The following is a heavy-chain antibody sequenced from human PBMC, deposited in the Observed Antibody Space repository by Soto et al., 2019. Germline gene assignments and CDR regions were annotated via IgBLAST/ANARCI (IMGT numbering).Heavy chain of an antibody. CDR2: IKSKTDGGTT. D-gene: IGHD6-6*01. CDR3: TTRIREASSSSSHFRNYYYYYGMDV. Sequence: GGSLRLSCAASGFTFSNAWMNWVRQAPGKGLEWVGRIKSKTDGGTTDYAAPVKGRFTISRDDSKNTLYLQMNSLKTEDTAVYYCTTRIREASSSSSHFRNYYYYYGMDVWGQGTTVTVSS. J-gene: IGHJ6*02. V-gene: IGHV3-15*07. CDR1: GFTFSNAW.